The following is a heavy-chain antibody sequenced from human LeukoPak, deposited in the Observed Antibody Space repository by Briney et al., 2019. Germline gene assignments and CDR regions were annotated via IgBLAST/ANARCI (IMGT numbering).Heavy chain of an antibody. CDR2: ISGDAGRT. CDR1: GFTFSSYG. J-gene: IGHJ4*02. CDR3: VKTVFPASPIYYFDY. Sequence: GGSLRLSCAASGFTFSSYGMNWVRQAPGKGLEWVSGISGDAGRTYYADSVKGRFAISRDNSKNTLYLQMNSLRAEDTAVYYCVKTVFPASPIYYFDYWGQGTLVTVSS. D-gene: IGHD2-21*01. V-gene: IGHV3-23*01.